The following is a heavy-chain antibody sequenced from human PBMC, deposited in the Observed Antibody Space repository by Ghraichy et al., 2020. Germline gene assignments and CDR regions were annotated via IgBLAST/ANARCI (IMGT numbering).Heavy chain of an antibody. CDR2: ISSSSSYI. D-gene: IGHD6-6*01. CDR1: GFTFSSYS. V-gene: IGHV3-21*01. J-gene: IGHJ4*02. Sequence: GGSLRLSCAASGFTFSSYSMNWVRQAPGKGLEWVSSISSSSSYIYYADSVKGRFTISRDNAKNSLYLQMNSLRAEDTAVYYCAREDSSSTSGGYWGQGTLVTVSS. CDR3: AREDSSSTSGGY.